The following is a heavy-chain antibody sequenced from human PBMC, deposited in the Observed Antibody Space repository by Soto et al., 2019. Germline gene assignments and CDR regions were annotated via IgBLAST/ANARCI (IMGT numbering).Heavy chain of an antibody. V-gene: IGHV1-69*06. J-gene: IGHJ5*02. CDR1: GGTMSSYA. CDR2: IIPIFGTA. CDR3: AKTESASVWGSYSIYRNWFDP. Sequence: SVKVSSKASGGTMSSYALSWVRQAPEQGLEWMGGIIPIFGTANYAQKFQGRVTITADKSTSTAYMELRSLSSEDTAVYYCAKTESASVWGSYSIYRNWFDPSGQGTLVTVSS. D-gene: IGHD3-16*01.